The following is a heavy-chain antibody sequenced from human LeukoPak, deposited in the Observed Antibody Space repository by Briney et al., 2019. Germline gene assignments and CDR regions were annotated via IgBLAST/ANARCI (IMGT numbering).Heavy chain of an antibody. CDR1: GGTLSSYA. CDR3: ARVGSIAGVVYYSYDYIDV. CDR2: ITPILGTA. V-gene: IGHV1-69*13. Sequence: SVKVSCKASGGTLSSYAISWVRQAPTQGLEWMGGITPILGTANYAEEFKSRGTITADASTSTAYMELSSPRYEDTAVYYCARVGSIAGVVYYSYDYIDVWGKGTTVTVSS. D-gene: IGHD2-15*01. J-gene: IGHJ6*03.